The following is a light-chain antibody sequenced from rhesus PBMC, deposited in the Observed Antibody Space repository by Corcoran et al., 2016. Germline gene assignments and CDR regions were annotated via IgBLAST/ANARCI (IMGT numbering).Light chain of an antibody. Sequence: EIVMTQSPATLSLSPGERATLSCRASQMVSSNLAWYQQKPGQAPRLLIFYASNRATGIPDRLSGSGSGTDFTLTISSLEPEDVGVYYCQRYNNWKTFGQGTKVEIK. CDR1: QMVSSN. V-gene: IGKV3-35*01. CDR2: YAS. CDR3: QRYNNWKT. J-gene: IGKJ1*01.